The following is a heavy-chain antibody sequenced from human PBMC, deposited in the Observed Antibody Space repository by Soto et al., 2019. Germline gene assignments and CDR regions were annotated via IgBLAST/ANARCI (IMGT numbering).Heavy chain of an antibody. D-gene: IGHD2-15*01. J-gene: IGHJ4*02. CDR1: GFTFSSYG. CDR3: ARDFGSYCSGGRCYFGY. Sequence: QVQLVESGGGVVQPGRSLRLSCAASGFTFSSYGMHWVRQAPGKGLEWVAVIWYDESNKYYADSVKGLFTISRDNSKNTLYLQMNRLRAEDTSVYCCARDFGSYCSGGRCYFGYWGQGTLVTVSS. CDR2: IWYDESNK. V-gene: IGHV3-33*01.